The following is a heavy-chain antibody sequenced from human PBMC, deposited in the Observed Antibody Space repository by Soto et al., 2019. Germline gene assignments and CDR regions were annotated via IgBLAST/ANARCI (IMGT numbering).Heavy chain of an antibody. CDR1: GGSISSGGYY. CDR3: ASWYYDFWSGYSPFDY. V-gene: IGHV4-31*03. Sequence: TLSLTCTVSGGSISSGGYYWSWIRQHPGKGLEWIGYIYYSGSTYYNPSLKSRVTISVDTSKYQFSLKLSSVTAADTAVYYCASWYYDFWSGYSPFDYWRQGTLVTVSS. CDR2: IYYSGST. D-gene: IGHD3-3*01. J-gene: IGHJ4*02.